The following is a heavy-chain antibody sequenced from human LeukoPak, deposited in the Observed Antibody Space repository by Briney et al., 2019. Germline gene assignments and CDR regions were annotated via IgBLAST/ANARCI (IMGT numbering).Heavy chain of an antibody. CDR1: GFTFSSYW. J-gene: IGHJ3*02. V-gene: IGHV3-74*01. CDR2: INSDGSST. D-gene: IGHD3-22*01. Sequence: AGGSLRLSCAASGFTFSSYWMHWVRQAPGKGLVWVSRINSDGSSTSYADSVKGRFTISRDNSKNTLYLQMNSLRAEDTAVYYCAKDGYYYDSSGYGGAFDIWGQGTMVTVSS. CDR3: AKDGYYYDSSGYGGAFDI.